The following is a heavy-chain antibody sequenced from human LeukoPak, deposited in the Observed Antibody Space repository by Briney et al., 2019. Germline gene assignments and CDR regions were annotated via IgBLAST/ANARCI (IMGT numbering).Heavy chain of an antibody. CDR3: ASTTPYYYYYYMDV. D-gene: IGHD1-1*01. CDR2: IYHSGST. CDR1: GYSISSGYY. Sequence: SETLSLTCTVSGYSISSGYYWGWIRQPPGKGLEWIGSIYHSGSTYYNPSLKSRVTISVDTSKNQFSLKLSSVTAADTAVYYCASTTPYYYYYYMDVWGKGTTVTGSS. V-gene: IGHV4-38-2*02. J-gene: IGHJ6*03.